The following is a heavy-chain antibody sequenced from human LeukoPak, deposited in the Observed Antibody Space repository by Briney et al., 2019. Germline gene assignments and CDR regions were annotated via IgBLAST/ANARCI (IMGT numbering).Heavy chain of an antibody. V-gene: IGHV3-21*01. J-gene: IGHJ4*02. CDR1: GFTFSSYG. CDR3: ARDVAGSTVTTDEGGY. D-gene: IGHD4-17*01. CDR2: ISSSSSYI. Sequence: GGTLRLSCAASGFTFSSYGMSWVRQAPGKGLEWVSSISSSSSYIYYADSVKGRFTISRDNAKNSLYLQMNSLRAEDTAVYYCARDVAGSTVTTDEGGYWGQGTLVTVSS.